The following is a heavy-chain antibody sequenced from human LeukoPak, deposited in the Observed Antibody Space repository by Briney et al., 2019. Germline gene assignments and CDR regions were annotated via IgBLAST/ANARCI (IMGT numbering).Heavy chain of an antibody. CDR2: IYYSGST. V-gene: IGHV4-39*07. CDR3: ARDAGYSSGYPLDY. Sequence: SETLSLTCTVSGGSISSSSYYWGWIRQPPGKGLEWIGSIYYSGSTYYNPSLKSRVTISVDTSKNQFSLKLSSVTAADTAVYFCARDAGYSSGYPLDYWGQGTLVTVSS. J-gene: IGHJ4*02. CDR1: GGSISSSSYY. D-gene: IGHD3-22*01.